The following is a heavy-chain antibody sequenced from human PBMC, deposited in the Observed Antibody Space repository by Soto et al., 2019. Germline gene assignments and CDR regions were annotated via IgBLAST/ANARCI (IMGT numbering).Heavy chain of an antibody. V-gene: IGHV3-48*02. D-gene: IGHD2-15*01. CDR3: ARVQPAGGYCSGCSCPDYCFDP. Sequence: EVQLVESGGGLVQPGGSLRLSCAASGFTFSSYSMNWVRQAPGKGLEWVSYISSSSSTRYYADSVKGRFTISRDNAKNSMYLQMNSLRDEDTAVYYCARVQPAGGYCSGCSCPDYCFDPWGQGTLVTVSS. CDR2: ISSSSSTR. CDR1: GFTFSSYS. J-gene: IGHJ5*02.